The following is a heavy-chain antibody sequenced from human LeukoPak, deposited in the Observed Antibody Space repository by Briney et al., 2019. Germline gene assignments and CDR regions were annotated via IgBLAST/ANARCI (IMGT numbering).Heavy chain of an antibody. D-gene: IGHD6-13*01. J-gene: IGHJ4*02. Sequence: ASVKVSCKASGYTFTSYYMHWVRQAPGQGLEWMGIINPSGGSTSCAQKFQGRVTMTRDTSTSTVYMELSSLRSEDTAVYYCARDKSRQQLPPTSDYWGQGTLVTVSS. CDR2: INPSGGST. CDR3: ARDKSRQQLPPTSDY. V-gene: IGHV1-46*03. CDR1: GYTFTSYY.